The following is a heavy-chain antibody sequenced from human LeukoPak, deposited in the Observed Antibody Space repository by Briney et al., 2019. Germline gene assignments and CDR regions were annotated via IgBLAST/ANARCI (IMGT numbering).Heavy chain of an antibody. Sequence: NPGGCLRLSCAASGFIFSSYSMNWVRQAPGKGLEWVSSISSSSNYIYYADSVRGRFTISRDNAKNSLYLQMNSLRAKDTAVYYCAGGDGDYDYFDYWGQGILVTVSS. D-gene: IGHD4-17*01. J-gene: IGHJ4*02. V-gene: IGHV3-21*01. CDR1: GFIFSSYS. CDR2: ISSSSNYI. CDR3: AGGDGDYDYFDY.